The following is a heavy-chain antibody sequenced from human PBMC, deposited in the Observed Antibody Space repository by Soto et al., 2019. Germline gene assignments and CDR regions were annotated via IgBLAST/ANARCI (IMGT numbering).Heavy chain of an antibody. Sequence: GSLRLSCSSSGFTVSNNYMSWVRQAPGKGLEWVSVIYSGGNTYYADSVRGRFTISRDTSKNTLFLQMNSLRAEDTAVYYCARERTNCISTSCQGVMDVWGKGTTVTVSS. J-gene: IGHJ6*03. CDR3: ARERTNCISTSCQGVMDV. CDR2: IYSGGNT. V-gene: IGHV3-66*01. D-gene: IGHD2-2*01. CDR1: GFTVSNNY.